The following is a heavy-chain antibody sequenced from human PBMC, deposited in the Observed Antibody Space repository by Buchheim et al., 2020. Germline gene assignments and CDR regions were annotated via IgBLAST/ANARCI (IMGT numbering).Heavy chain of an antibody. J-gene: IGHJ4*02. Sequence: QVHLVESGGGVVQPGRSLRLSCAAPGFTFSSYAMHWVRQAPGKGLEWVASISYDANNTYYADSVKGRFTISRDNSKNTLYLQMNSLRPEDTALYYCARVRDTYSWLGFDYWGQGTL. CDR2: ISYDANNT. CDR1: GFTFSSYA. CDR3: ARVRDTYSWLGFDY. D-gene: IGHD6-13*01. V-gene: IGHV3-30-3*01.